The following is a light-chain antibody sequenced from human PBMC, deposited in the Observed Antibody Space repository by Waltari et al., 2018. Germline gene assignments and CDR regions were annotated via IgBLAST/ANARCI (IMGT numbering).Light chain of an antibody. V-gene: IGKV3D-11*01. CDR1: QGASSY. J-gene: IGKJ1*01. Sequence: EIVLTQSPATLSLSPGERATLSCRASQGASSYLTWYHQKPGQAPRLLIYDTSNRATGIPARFSGSGPGPDFTLTISSLEPEDFAVYYCQQRSTWPWTFGQGTKVEIK. CDR2: DTS. CDR3: QQRSTWPWT.